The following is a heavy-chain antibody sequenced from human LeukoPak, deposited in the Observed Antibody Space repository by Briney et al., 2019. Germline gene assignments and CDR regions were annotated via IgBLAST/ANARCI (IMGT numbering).Heavy chain of an antibody. D-gene: IGHD5-18*01. CDR1: GGSVSSGTYY. V-gene: IGHV4-61*01. CDR2: IYYSGST. CDR3: ARAYNPYSYGPYFDY. Sequence: PSETLSLTCTVSGGSVSSGTYYWSWIRQPPGKGLEWIGYIYYSGSTNYNPSLKSRVTISVDTSKNQFSLKLSSVTAADTAVYYCARAYNPYSYGPYFDYWGQGTLVTVSS. J-gene: IGHJ4*02.